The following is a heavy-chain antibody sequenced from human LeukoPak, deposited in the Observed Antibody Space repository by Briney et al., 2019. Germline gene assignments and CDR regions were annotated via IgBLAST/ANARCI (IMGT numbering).Heavy chain of an antibody. J-gene: IGHJ3*01. Sequence: PGGSRRLSCAASGFTFRSYGMHWVRQPPGKGLEWVAVIWYDGSNKYYVDSVKGRFTMSRDNSKNMLYLQMNSLRAEDTAVYYCTRDWAGAFDVWGQGTMVIVSS. CDR3: TRDWAGAFDV. CDR1: GFTFRSYG. CDR2: IWYDGSNK. V-gene: IGHV3-33*01. D-gene: IGHD7-27*01.